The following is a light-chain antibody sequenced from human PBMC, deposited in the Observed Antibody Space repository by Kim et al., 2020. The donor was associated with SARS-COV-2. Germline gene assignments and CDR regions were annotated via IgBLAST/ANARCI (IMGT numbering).Light chain of an antibody. CDR1: QSISSN. CDR2: SAS. V-gene: IGKV3-15*01. Sequence: VSPGERATLSCRASQSISSNLAWYRQKPGQAPSLLIYSASTRATGVPARISGSGSGTEFTLTISSLQSEDFAVYFCQRYTNWPFTFGHWTRLEIK. CDR3: QRYTNWPFT. J-gene: IGKJ5*01.